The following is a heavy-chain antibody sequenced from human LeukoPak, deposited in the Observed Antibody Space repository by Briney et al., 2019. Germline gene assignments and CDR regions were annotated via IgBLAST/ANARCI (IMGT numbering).Heavy chain of an antibody. D-gene: IGHD5-12*01. V-gene: IGHV1-18*01. J-gene: IGHJ4*02. CDR3: VRALSRGYSGYDYGLGY. CDR1: GYTFINYG. CDR2: ISASNGNT. Sequence: GASVTVSCTASGYTFINYGVTWVRQAPGQGLEWMGWISASNGNTNYAQKLQGRVTMTTETSTSTAYMELRSLRSDDTAVYYCVRALSRGYSGYDYGLGYWGQGTLVTVSS.